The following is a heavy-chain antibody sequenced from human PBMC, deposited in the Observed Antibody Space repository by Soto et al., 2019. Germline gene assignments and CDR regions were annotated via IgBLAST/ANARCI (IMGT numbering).Heavy chain of an antibody. Sequence: QVQLVQSGAEVKNPGSSVKVSCKASGGTFSSYAIRWVRQAPGQGLECMGGIIPILGTANSTQKLQGRVTITADESTSTAYRELSSLRSGDTAVYYCASHCGSYLSYSAMDVWGQGTTVTVSS. CDR1: GGTFSSYA. CDR3: ASHCGSYLSYSAMDV. CDR2: IIPILGTA. J-gene: IGHJ6*02. D-gene: IGHD1-26*01. V-gene: IGHV1-69*01.